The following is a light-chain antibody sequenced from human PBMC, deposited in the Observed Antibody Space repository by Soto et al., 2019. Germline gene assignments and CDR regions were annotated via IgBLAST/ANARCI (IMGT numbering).Light chain of an antibody. J-gene: IGKJ1*01. CDR3: QEYENWLRT. V-gene: IGKV3-15*01. Sequence: EIVMTQSPATLPVSQGEGGTLSCRASQSISGNLAWYQQKPGQAHRLLIYGASTRATGIPARFSGSGSGKEFTLTISILESDDFTVYCCQEYENWLRTFGQGTKVDI. CDR1: QSISGN. CDR2: GAS.